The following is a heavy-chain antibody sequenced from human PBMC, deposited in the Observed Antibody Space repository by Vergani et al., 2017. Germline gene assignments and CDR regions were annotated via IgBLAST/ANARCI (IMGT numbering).Heavy chain of an antibody. CDR3: ALPYYYDSSGYYLDAFDI. J-gene: IGHJ3*02. CDR1: GYTFTDYY. D-gene: IGHD3-22*01. CDR2: INPNSGGT. Sequence: QVQLVQSGAEVKKPGASVKVSCKASGYTFTDYYMHWVRQAPGQGLEWMGWINPNSGGTNYAQKFQGRFTMTRDTSISTAYMELSRLRSDDTAVYYCALPYYYDSSGYYLDAFDIWGQGTMVTVSS. V-gene: IGHV1-2*02.